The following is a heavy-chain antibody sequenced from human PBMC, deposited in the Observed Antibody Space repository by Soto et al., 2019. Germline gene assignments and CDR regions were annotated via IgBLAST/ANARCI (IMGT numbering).Heavy chain of an antibody. Sequence: QITLMESGPTLVKPTQTLTLTCTFSGFSLSTSGVSVGWIRQPPGKALEWLALIYWDDDKRYSPSLKSRLTITKDTSKKQVVLTMTNLDPVDTATYYCAHRITMNGMDVWGLGTTVTVSS. CDR2: IYWDDDK. V-gene: IGHV2-5*02. CDR1: GFSLSTSGVS. CDR3: AHRITMNGMDV. J-gene: IGHJ6*02. D-gene: IGHD3-22*01.